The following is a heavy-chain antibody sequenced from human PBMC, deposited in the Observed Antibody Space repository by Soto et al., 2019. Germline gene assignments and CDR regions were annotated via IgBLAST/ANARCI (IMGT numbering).Heavy chain of an antibody. J-gene: IGHJ5*02. V-gene: IGHV1-69*02. CDR3: ATLGVYYDILTGYSPNWFDP. CDR2: IIPILGIA. Sequence: ASVKVACKASGGTISSYTISWVRQAPGQGLESMGRIIPILGIANYAQKFQGRVTITADKSTSTAYMELSSLRSEDTAVYYCATLGVYYDILTGYSPNWFDPWGQGTLVTVSS. D-gene: IGHD3-9*01. CDR1: GGTISSYT.